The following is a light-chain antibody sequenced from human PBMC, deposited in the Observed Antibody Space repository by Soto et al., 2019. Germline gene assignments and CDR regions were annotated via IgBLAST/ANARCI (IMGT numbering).Light chain of an antibody. CDR1: QSISSW. CDR2: DAS. V-gene: IGKV1-5*01. J-gene: IGKJ1*01. CDR3: QQYNSYWT. Sequence: DIQITQSPSTVSASVAERFTITCRASQSISSWLAWYQQKPGKAPKLLIYDASSLESGVPSRFSGSGSGTEFTLTISSLQPDDFATYYCQQYNSYWTFGQGTKVDIK.